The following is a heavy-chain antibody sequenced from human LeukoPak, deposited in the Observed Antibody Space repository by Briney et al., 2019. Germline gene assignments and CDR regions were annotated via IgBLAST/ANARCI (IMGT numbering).Heavy chain of an antibody. Sequence: SQTLSLTCAISGDSVSSNNAAWNWIRQSPSRGLEWLGRTYYRSKWYTDYAVSVKSRITINPDTSKNQFSLKLSSVTAADTAVYYCARHGVGLLWFGESPFDYWGQGTLVTVSS. CDR3: ARHGVGLLWFGESPFDY. D-gene: IGHD3-10*01. CDR1: GDSVSSNNAA. V-gene: IGHV6-1*01. J-gene: IGHJ4*02. CDR2: TYYRSKWYT.